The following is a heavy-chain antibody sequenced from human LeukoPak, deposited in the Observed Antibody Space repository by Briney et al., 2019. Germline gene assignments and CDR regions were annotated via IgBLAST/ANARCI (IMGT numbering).Heavy chain of an antibody. Sequence: GGSLRLSCAASGFIFSTYWMHWVRQAPGKGLVWVSRINSDGSSTSYADSVKGRFTISRDNAKNTLYLQMNSLRAEDTAVYYCARDPSLYYFDYWGQGTLVTVSS. V-gene: IGHV3-74*01. D-gene: IGHD3-16*01. J-gene: IGHJ4*02. CDR1: GFIFSTYW. CDR3: ARDPSLYYFDY. CDR2: INSDGSST.